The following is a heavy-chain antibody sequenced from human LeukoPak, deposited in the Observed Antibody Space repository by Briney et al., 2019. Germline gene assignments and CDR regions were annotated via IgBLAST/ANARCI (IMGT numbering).Heavy chain of an antibody. D-gene: IGHD3-16*01. V-gene: IGHV3-48*03. J-gene: IGHJ6*03. CDR2: ISSSGSTI. CDR3: ARGRGGRRIYHYYMDV. CDR1: GFTFSSYE. Sequence: PGGSLRLSCAASGFTFSSYEMNWVRQAPGKGLEWVSYISSSGSTIYYADSVKGRFTISRDNAKNSLYLQMNSLRAEDTAVYYCARGRGGRRIYHYYMDVWGKGTTVTISS.